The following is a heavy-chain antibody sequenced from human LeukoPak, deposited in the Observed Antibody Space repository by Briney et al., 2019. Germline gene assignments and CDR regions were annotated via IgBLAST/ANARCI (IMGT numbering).Heavy chain of an antibody. CDR3: AGDSSSWYNPDY. CDR1: GFTVSSNY. Sequence: GGSLRLSCAASGFTVSSNYMSWVRQAPGKGLEWVSVIYSGGSTYYADSVKGRFTISRDNAKNSLYLQMNSLRAEDTAVYYCAGDSSSWYNPDYWGQGTLVTVSS. V-gene: IGHV3-53*01. D-gene: IGHD6-13*01. J-gene: IGHJ4*02. CDR2: IYSGGST.